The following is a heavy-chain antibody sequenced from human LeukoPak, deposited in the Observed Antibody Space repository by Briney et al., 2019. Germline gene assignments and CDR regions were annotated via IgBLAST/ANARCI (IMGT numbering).Heavy chain of an antibody. Sequence: ASVKVSCTASGYTFTGYYMHWVRHAPGQGLEWMGWINPNSGGTNYAQKFQGRVTMTRDTSISTAYMELSRLRSDDTAVYYCAREEVAAAGRYYYYGMDVWGQGTTVTVSS. CDR2: INPNSGGT. D-gene: IGHD6-13*01. J-gene: IGHJ6*02. V-gene: IGHV1-2*02. CDR3: AREEVAAAGRYYYYGMDV. CDR1: GYTFTGYY.